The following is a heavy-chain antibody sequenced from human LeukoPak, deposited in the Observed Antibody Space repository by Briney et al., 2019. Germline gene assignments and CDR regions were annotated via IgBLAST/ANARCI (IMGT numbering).Heavy chain of an antibody. CDR2: IYYSGST. Sequence: SGTLSLTCTVSGGSISSSSYYWGWIRQPPGKGLEWIGSIYYSGSTYYNPSLKSRVTISVDTSKNQFSLKLSSVTAADTAVYYCARTRYSSAGDYYYYMDVWGKGTTVTVSS. J-gene: IGHJ6*03. CDR3: ARTRYSSAGDYYYYMDV. CDR1: GGSISSSSYY. V-gene: IGHV4-39*07. D-gene: IGHD6-25*01.